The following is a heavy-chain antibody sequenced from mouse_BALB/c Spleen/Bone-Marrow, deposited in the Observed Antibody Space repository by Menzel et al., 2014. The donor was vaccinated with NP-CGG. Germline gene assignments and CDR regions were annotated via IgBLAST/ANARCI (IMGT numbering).Heavy chain of an antibody. J-gene: IGHJ3*01. CDR3: ARDYDYGFAY. D-gene: IGHD2-4*01. CDR1: GYTFTDYA. V-gene: IGHV1S137*01. Sequence: VKLQESGAELVRPGVSVKISCKGSGYTFTDYAMHWVKQSHAKSLEWIGVISTYYGDASYNQKFEGKATMTVDKSSSTAYMELARLTSEDSAIYYCARDYDYGFAYWGQGTLVTVSA. CDR2: ISTYYGDA.